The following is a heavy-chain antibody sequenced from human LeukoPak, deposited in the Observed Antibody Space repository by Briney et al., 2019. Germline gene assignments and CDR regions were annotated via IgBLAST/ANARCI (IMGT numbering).Heavy chain of an antibody. Sequence: PSETLSLTCTVSGGSISSYYWSWIWQPPGKGLEWIGYIYYSGSTNYNPSLKSRVTISVDTSKNQFSLKLSSVTAADTAVYYCARDTLAYCGGDCYDPWGQGTLVTVSS. J-gene: IGHJ5*02. CDR3: ARDTLAYCGGDCYDP. CDR1: GGSISSYY. D-gene: IGHD2-21*01. CDR2: IYYSGST. V-gene: IGHV4-59*01.